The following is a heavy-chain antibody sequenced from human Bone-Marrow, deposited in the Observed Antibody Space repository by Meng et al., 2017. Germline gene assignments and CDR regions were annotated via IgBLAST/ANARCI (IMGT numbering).Heavy chain of an antibody. V-gene: IGHV4-34*01. Sequence: SETLSLTCAVYGGSFGGYYWSWIRQPPGKGLEWIGEINHSGSTNYNPSLKSRVTISVDTSKNQFSLKLSSVTAADTAVYYCARGLRIAGSNWFDPWGQGTLVTVSS. CDR1: GGSFGGYY. D-gene: IGHD6-13*01. CDR2: INHSGST. J-gene: IGHJ5*02. CDR3: ARGLRIAGSNWFDP.